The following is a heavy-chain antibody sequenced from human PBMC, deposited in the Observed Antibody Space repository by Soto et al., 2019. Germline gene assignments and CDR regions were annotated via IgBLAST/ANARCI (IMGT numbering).Heavy chain of an antibody. D-gene: IGHD2-2*01. CDR1: GGSISSSSYY. Sequence: SETLSLTCTVSGGSISSSSYYWGWIRQPPGKGLEWIGYIYYSGSTYYNPSLKSRVTISVDTSKNQFSLKLSSVTAADTAVYYCAREAVVPAPAIDYWGQGTLVTVSS. V-gene: IGHV4-30-4*08. CDR3: AREAVVPAPAIDY. J-gene: IGHJ4*02. CDR2: IYYSGST.